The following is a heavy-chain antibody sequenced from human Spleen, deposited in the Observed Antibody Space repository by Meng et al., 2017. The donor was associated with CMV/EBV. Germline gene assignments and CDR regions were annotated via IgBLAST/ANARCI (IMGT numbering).Heavy chain of an antibody. J-gene: IGHJ4*02. Sequence: GGSLRLSCAASGFTFSSYSMNWVRQAPGKGLEWVSSISSSSSYIYYADSVKGRFTISRDNAKNSLYLQMNSLRAEDTAVYYCARDPSMVRGVIVGYFDYWGQGTLVTVSS. CDR3: ARDPSMVRGVIVGYFDY. D-gene: IGHD3-10*01. CDR1: GFTFSSYS. CDR2: ISSSSSYI. V-gene: IGHV3-21*01.